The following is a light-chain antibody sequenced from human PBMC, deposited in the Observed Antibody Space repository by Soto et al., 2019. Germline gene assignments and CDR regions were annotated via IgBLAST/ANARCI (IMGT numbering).Light chain of an antibody. J-gene: IGKJ3*01. CDR3: QQANSFPRT. CDR2: AAS. V-gene: IGKV1-39*01. CDR1: QSISNH. Sequence: DIQMTQSPSSLSASVEDRVIITCRASQSISNHLNWYQQKPGKAPKLLIFAASSLQSGVPSRLSGSRSGPDFTLTINNLQPEDFATYYCQQANSFPRTFGPGTKVDIK.